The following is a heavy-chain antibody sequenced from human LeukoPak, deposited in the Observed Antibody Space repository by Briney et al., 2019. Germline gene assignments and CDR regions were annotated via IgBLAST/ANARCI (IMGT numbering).Heavy chain of an antibody. CDR3: TTSGTPFEY. J-gene: IGHJ4*02. D-gene: IGHD3-10*01. Sequence: GGSLSLSCAAFGFTFNKAWMRWVGLAAAKGLDWVGRIKNKGDGGKTDYAAPVKSRFTVSRDDSKSTLYLQMSSLKTEDTAVYYCTTSGTPFEYWGQGTLVTVSS. CDR1: GFTFNKAW. CDR2: IKNKGDGGKT. V-gene: IGHV3-15*01.